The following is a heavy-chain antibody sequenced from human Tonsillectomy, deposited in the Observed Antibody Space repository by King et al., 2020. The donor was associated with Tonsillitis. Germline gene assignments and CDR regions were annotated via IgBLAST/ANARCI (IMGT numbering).Heavy chain of an antibody. D-gene: IGHD1-7*01. J-gene: IGHJ3*02. V-gene: IGHV1-8*02. CDR1: GYTFTNYD. CDR3: ASQTRTTGAFDI. CDR2: MNPNSGNT. Sequence: QLVQSGAEVKKPGASMKVSCKTSGYTFTNYDINWVRQATGQGLEWMGWMNPNSGNTGYAQKFQGRVTMTRNTSISTAYMELSSLRFEDTAVYYCASQTRTTGAFDIWGQGTVVTVS.